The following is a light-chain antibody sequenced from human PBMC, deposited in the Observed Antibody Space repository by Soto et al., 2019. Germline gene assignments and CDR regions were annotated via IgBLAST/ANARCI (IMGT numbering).Light chain of an antibody. CDR3: QRCTKWPLT. J-gene: IGKJ4*01. V-gene: IGKV3-15*01. CDR2: HAS. Sequence: EIVMTQSPATLSGSPGLRATLSCRASQSVYSNLAWYQQKPGQAPRLLIYHASPRATGNPARFSGGGSGTEFTLPISSLQSEDFAVYYCQRCTKWPLTFGGGTKVEIK. CDR1: QSVYSN.